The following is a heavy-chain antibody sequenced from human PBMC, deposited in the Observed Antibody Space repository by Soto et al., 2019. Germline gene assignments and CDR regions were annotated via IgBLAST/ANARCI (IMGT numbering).Heavy chain of an antibody. CDR3: ATPINYDYIWGSHPLDY. Sequence: SVKVSCKASGGTFSSYTISWVRQAPGQGLEWMGRIIPILGIANYAQKFQGRVTITADKSTSTAYMELSSLRSEDTAVYYCATPINYDYIWGSHPLDYWGQGTLVTVSS. CDR2: IIPILGIA. D-gene: IGHD3-16*01. J-gene: IGHJ4*02. CDR1: GGTFSSYT. V-gene: IGHV1-69*02.